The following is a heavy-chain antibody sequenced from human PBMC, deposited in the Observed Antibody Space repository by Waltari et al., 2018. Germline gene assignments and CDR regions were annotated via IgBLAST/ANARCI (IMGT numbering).Heavy chain of an antibody. J-gene: IGHJ4*02. D-gene: IGHD6-19*01. CDR2: IYHSGST. CDR3: AGSAVAGGGDY. V-gene: IGHV4-38-2*01. CDR1: GYSISSGYY. Sequence: QVQLQESGPGLVKPSETLSLTCAVSGYSISSGYYWGWIRQPPGKGLEWIGSIYHSGSTYSNPSLKRRVTISVDTSKNQFSLKLSSVTAADTAVYYCAGSAVAGGGDYWGQGTLVTVSS.